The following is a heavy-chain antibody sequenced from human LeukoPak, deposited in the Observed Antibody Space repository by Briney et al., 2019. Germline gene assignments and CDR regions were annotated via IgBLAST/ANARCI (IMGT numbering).Heavy chain of an antibody. CDR3: ARGYVYSYDY. D-gene: IGHD3-16*01. CDR2: IGTAGGA. CDR1: GFTFSSYD. Sequence: GGSLRLSCAASGFTFSSYDMHWVRQPTGKGLEWVSAIGTAGGAYYPGTVKGRFTISRENAKSSLYLQMNSLRAGDTAVYYCARGYVYSYDYWGQGIMVTVSS. J-gene: IGHJ4*02. V-gene: IGHV3-13*01.